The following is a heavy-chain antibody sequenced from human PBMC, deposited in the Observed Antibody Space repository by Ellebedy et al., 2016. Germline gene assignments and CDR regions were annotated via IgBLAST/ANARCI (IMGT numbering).Heavy chain of an antibody. Sequence: GGSLRLXXAASGFTFSGSAMHWVRQASGKGLEWVGRVRTKVNSYATAYAASVTGRFTISRDDSKNTAYLQMNSLKTEDTAVYYCTRTTFGFDIWGQGTMVTVSS. CDR1: GFTFSGSA. CDR2: VRTKVNSYAT. J-gene: IGHJ3*02. CDR3: TRTTFGFDI. D-gene: IGHD3-16*01. V-gene: IGHV3-73*01.